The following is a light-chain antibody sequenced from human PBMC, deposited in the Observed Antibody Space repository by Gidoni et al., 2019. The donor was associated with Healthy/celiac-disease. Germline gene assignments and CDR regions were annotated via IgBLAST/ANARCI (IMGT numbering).Light chain of an antibody. Sequence: DIVMTQSPLSLPVTPGEPASISCRSSQSLLHSNGYNYLDWYLQKPGKSPRLLIYLGSNRASGVPDRFSGSGSGTDFTLKISRVEAEDVGVYYCMQALQTPRLTFXGXTKVEIK. V-gene: IGKV2-28*01. CDR1: QSLLHSNGYNY. CDR2: LGS. CDR3: MQALQTPRLT. J-gene: IGKJ4*01.